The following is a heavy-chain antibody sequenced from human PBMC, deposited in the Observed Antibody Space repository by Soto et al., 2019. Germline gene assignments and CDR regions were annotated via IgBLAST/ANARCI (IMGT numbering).Heavy chain of an antibody. Sequence: QVQLVQSGAEVKKPGASVKVSCKASGYTFTGYYMHWVRQAPGQGLEWMGWINPNSGGTNYAQKFQGRVTMTRDTSISTAYMELSRLRSDDTAVYYCARDDIAAGFLGYYYGMDVWGQGTTVTVSS. V-gene: IGHV1-2*02. J-gene: IGHJ6*02. CDR2: INPNSGGT. D-gene: IGHD6-25*01. CDR3: ARDDIAAGFLGYYYGMDV. CDR1: GYTFTGYY.